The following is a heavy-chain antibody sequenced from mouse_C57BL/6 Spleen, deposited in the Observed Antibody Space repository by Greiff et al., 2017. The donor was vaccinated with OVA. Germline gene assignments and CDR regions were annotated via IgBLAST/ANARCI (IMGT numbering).Heavy chain of an antibody. Sequence: VQLQQSGTELVKPGASVKLSCKASGYTFTSYWMHWVKQRPGQGLEWIGNINPSNGGTNYNEKFKSKATLTVDKSSSTAYMQLSSLTSEDSAVDYCARSPLITTVYYFDYGGQGTTLTVSS. CDR1: GYTFTSYW. J-gene: IGHJ2*01. CDR3: ARSPLITTVYYFDY. CDR2: INPSNGGT. D-gene: IGHD1-1*01. V-gene: IGHV1-53*01.